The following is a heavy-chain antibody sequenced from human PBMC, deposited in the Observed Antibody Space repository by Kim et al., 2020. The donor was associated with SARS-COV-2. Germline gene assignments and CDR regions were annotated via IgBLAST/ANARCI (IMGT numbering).Heavy chain of an antibody. CDR3: ARPNSSGWHHYYYYGMDV. CDR2: INSDGSSK. D-gene: IGHD6-19*01. CDR1: GFTFSSYW. V-gene: IGHV3-74*01. Sequence: GGSLRLSCAASGFTFSSYWMHWVRQAPGKGLVWVSRINSDGSSKSYADSVKGRFTISRDNAKNTLYLQMNSLRAEDTAVYYCARPNSSGWHHYYYYGMDVWGRGTNGTDSS. J-gene: IGHJ6*01.